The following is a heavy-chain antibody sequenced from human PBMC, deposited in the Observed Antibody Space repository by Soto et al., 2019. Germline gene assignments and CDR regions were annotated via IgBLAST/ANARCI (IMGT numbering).Heavy chain of an antibody. CDR1: GASISRADYY. CDR3: DTTKVVRGGLDP. D-gene: IGHD2-2*01. V-gene: IGHV4-30-4*01. CDR2: MYYSGSP. J-gene: IGHJ5*02. Sequence: QVQLQESGPGLVKPSKTLSLTCTVSGASISRADYYWTWIRQPPGKGLEWCGYMYYSGSPYYNPSLKGHVTLTGDTSKNQFALTLSSLTAADTSVYYCDTTKVVRGGLDPWGQGTLVTVSP.